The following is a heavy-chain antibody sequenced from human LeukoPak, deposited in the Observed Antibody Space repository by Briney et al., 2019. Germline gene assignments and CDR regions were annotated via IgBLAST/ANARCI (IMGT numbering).Heavy chain of an antibody. V-gene: IGHV3-7*01. CDR2: IKQDGSEK. J-gene: IGHJ6*02. Sequence: GGSLRLSCAASGFTFSRYWMSWVRQAPGKGLEWVANIKQDGSEKYYVDSVKGRFTISRDNAKNSLYLQMTSLRAEDTAVYYCARPDVWGQGTTVTVSS. CDR3: ARPDV. CDR1: GFTFSRYW.